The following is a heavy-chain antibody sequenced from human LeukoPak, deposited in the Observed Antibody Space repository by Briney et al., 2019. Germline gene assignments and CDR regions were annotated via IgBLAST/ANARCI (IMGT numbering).Heavy chain of an antibody. J-gene: IGHJ4*02. CDR2: INWNGETT. V-gene: IGHV3-20*04. CDR1: GFSFEDNG. D-gene: IGHD3-10*01. CDR3: ATHSYYYGSGSYPHYLDY. Sequence: RPGGALRLSCAASGFSFEDNGMSWVRQAPGKGLEWVSGINWNGETTGYVDSVKGRFTISRDNAKSSLYLQMNSLRAEDTALYYCATHSYYYGSGSYPHYLDYWGQGTLVTVSS.